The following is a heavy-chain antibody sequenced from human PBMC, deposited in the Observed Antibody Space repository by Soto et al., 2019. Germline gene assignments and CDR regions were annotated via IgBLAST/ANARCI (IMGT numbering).Heavy chain of an antibody. V-gene: IGHV4-31*03. Sequence: QVQLQESGPGLVKPSQTLSLTCTVSGGSISSGGYYWGWLRQRPGKGLEWIGYIYYSGSTYYNPSLKRRVTISVDTSKNQFSLKLSSVTAADTAVYCCGRSFGVAAAGPFDYWGQGTLVTVSS. CDR2: IYYSGST. CDR3: GRSFGVAAAGPFDY. D-gene: IGHD6-13*01. CDR1: GGSISSGGYY. J-gene: IGHJ4*02.